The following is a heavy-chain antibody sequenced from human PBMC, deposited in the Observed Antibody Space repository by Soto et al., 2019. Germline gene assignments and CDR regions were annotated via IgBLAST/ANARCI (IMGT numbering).Heavy chain of an antibody. CDR1: GFTFSNAW. CDR2: IKSKTDGGTT. Sequence: GGSLRLSCAASGFTFSNAWMNWVRQAPGKGLEWVGRIKSKTDGGTTDYAAPVKGRFTISRDDSKNTLYLQMNSLKTEDTAVYYCTGQDYDFWSGTYLDYYGMDVWGQGTTVTVSS. D-gene: IGHD3-3*01. V-gene: IGHV3-15*07. CDR3: TGQDYDFWSGTYLDYYGMDV. J-gene: IGHJ6*02.